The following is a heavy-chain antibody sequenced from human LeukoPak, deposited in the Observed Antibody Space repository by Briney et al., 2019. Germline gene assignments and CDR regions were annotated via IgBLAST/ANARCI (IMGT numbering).Heavy chain of an antibody. J-gene: IGHJ4*02. V-gene: IGHV3-74*01. Sequence: GGSLRLSCAASGLTFSRYWMHWVRQTPGKGLVWVSRINSDGSNTTYADSVKGRFTISRDNAKNTLYLQMHSLRAEDTAVYFCEVVVTAIGDYWGQGTLVTVSS. CDR3: EVVVTAIGDY. CDR1: GLTFSRYW. CDR2: INSDGSNT. D-gene: IGHD2-21*02.